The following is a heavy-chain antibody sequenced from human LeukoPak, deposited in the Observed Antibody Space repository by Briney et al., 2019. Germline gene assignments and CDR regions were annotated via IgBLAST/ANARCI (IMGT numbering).Heavy chain of an antibody. Sequence: GGSLRLSCAASGFTFDDYAMHWVRQAPGKGLEWVSGISWNSGSIGYADSVKGRFTTSRDNAKNSLYLQMNSLRAEDTAVYYCVRDNPRQQGFAYWGQGTLVTVSS. CDR2: ISWNSGSI. J-gene: IGHJ4*02. CDR3: VRDNPRQQGFAY. D-gene: IGHD6-13*01. V-gene: IGHV3-9*01. CDR1: GFTFDDYA.